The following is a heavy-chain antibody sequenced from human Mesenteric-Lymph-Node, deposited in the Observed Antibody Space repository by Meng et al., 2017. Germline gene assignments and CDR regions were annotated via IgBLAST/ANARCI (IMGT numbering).Heavy chain of an antibody. J-gene: IGHJ4*02. CDR3: ATWGAVDY. V-gene: IGHV3-48*03. D-gene: IGHD1-26*01. Sequence: GESLKISCAVSGLTFSSYEMNWVRQAPGKGLEWVSYIGTSGSTKYFADSVKGRFTVSRDNAKNSLYLQMNGLRVEDTAIYYCATWGAVDYWGQGTLVTVSS. CDR1: GLTFSSYE. CDR2: IGTSGSTK.